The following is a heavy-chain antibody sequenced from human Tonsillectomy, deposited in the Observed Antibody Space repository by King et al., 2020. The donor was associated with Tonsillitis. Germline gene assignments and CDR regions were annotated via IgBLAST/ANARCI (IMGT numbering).Heavy chain of an antibody. CDR1: GFTFSSYW. CDR2: IKQDGSEK. J-gene: IGHJ4*02. Sequence: VQLVESGGGLVQPGGSLRLSCAASGFTFSSYWMSWVRQAPGKGLEWVANIKQDGSEKYYVDSVKGRFTISRDNAKNSLYLQMNSLRAEDTAVYYCARDYYDSSGYPGYWGQGTLVTVSS. CDR3: ARDYYDSSGYPGY. V-gene: IGHV3-7*01. D-gene: IGHD3-22*01.